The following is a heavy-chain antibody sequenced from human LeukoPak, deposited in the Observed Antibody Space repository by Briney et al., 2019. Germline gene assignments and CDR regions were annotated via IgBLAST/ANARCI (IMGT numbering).Heavy chain of an antibody. CDR1: GFTFSSYW. J-gene: IGHJ5*02. D-gene: IGHD5-18*01. CDR2: IKQDGSEK. V-gene: IGHV3-7*01. CDR3: ARGEDAAMITGGYNWFDP. Sequence: GGSLRLSCAASGFTFSSYWMSWVRQAPGKGLEWVANIKQDGSEKYYVDSVKGRFTISRDNAKNPLYLQMNSLRAEDTAVYYCARGEDAAMITGGYNWFDPWGQGTLVTVSS.